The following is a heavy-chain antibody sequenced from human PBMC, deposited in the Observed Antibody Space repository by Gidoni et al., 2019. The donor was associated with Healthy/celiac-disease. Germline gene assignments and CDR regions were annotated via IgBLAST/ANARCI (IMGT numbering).Heavy chain of an antibody. CDR1: GDSVSSNSAA. CDR2: TYYRSKWYN. CDR3: ARDPGYSSSWYRHFEMSWSGHFDY. V-gene: IGHV6-1*01. J-gene: IGHJ4*02. D-gene: IGHD6-13*01. Sequence: QVQLQQSGPGLVKPSQTLSLTCAISGDSVSSNSAAWNWIRQSPSRGLEWLGRTYYRSKWYNDYAVSVKSRITINPDTSKNQFSLQLNSVTPEDTAVYYCARDPGYSSSWYRHFEMSWSGHFDYWGQGTLVTVSS.